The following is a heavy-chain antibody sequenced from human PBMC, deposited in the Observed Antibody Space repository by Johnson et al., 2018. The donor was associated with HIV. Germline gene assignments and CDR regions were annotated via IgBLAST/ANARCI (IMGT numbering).Heavy chain of an antibody. D-gene: IGHD3-22*01. CDR2: ISYDGSNK. Sequence: QMQLVESGGGVVQPGRSLRLSCAASGFTLSSYGMHWVRQAPGKGLEWVAVISYDGSNKYYAASVKGRFTISRDNSKNTLYLQMNSLRAEDTAVYYCARDLPSTMIVVVIQPRDAFDIWGQGTMVTVSS. CDR3: ARDLPSTMIVVVIQPRDAFDI. CDR1: GFTLSSYG. J-gene: IGHJ3*02. V-gene: IGHV3-30*03.